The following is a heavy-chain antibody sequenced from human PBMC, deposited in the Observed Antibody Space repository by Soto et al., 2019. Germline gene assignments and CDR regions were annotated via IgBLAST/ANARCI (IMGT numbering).Heavy chain of an antibody. Sequence: QVQLQESGPGLVKPSETLSLTCTVSGGSISSYYWSWIRQPPGKGLEWIGYIYYSGSTNYNPSLKSRVTISVDTSKNQFSLKLSSVTAADTAVYYCARQRAPAAGAFDIWGQGTMVTVSS. CDR3: ARQRAPAAGAFDI. CDR1: GGSISSYY. J-gene: IGHJ3*02. V-gene: IGHV4-59*08. D-gene: IGHD2-2*01. CDR2: IYYSGST.